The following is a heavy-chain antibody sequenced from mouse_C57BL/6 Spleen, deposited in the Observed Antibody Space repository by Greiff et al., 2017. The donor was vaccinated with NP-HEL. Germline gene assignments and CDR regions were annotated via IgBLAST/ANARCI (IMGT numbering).Heavy chain of an antibody. J-gene: IGHJ4*01. CDR1: GYTFTSYG. CDR2: IYPRSGNT. CDR3: LIYYYGSSNLLLEDY. D-gene: IGHD1-1*01. V-gene: IGHV1-81*01. Sequence: QVQLQQSGAELARPGASVKLSCKASGYTFTSYGISWVKQRTGQGLEWIGEIYPRSGNTYYNEKFKGKATLTADKSSSTAYMELRSLTSEDSAVYFCLIYYYGSSNLLLEDYWGQGTSVTVSS.